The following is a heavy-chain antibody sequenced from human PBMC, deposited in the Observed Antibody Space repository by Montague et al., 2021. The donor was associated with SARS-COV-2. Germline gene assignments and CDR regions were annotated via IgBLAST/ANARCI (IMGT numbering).Heavy chain of an antibody. CDR1: GFSLNTSGMC. Sequence: PALVKPTQTLTLTCTFSGFSLNTSGMCVSWIRQPPGKALEWLALIDWDEDQYYSTSLKTRLTISKDTSKNQVVLTMTNMDPIDTATYYCARSYGDYRDSYFDYGGQRTLVTVSS. V-gene: IGHV2-70*01. D-gene: IGHD4-17*01. CDR3: ARSYGDYRDSYFDY. CDR2: IDWDEDQ. J-gene: IGHJ4*02.